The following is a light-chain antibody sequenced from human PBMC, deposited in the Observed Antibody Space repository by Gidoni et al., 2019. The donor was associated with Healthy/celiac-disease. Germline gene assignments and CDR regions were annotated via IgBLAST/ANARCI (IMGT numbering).Light chain of an antibody. CDR1: QSVSSSY. J-gene: IGKJ5*01. Sequence: EMVLTQSPGTLSLSPGERATLSCRASQSVSSSYLAWYQQKPGQAPRLLIYGASSRATGIPDRFSGSGSGTDFTLTISRLEPEDFAVYYCQQYGSLITFXXXTRLEIK. CDR2: GAS. CDR3: QQYGSLIT. V-gene: IGKV3-20*01.